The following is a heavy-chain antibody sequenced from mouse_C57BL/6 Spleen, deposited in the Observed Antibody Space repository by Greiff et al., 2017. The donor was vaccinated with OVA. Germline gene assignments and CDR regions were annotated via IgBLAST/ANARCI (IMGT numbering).Heavy chain of an antibody. J-gene: IGHJ1*03. Sequence: DVKLVESGGGLVKPGGSLKLSCAASGFTFSSYAMSWVRQTPEKRLEWVATISDGGSYTYYPDNVKGRFTISRDNAKNNLYLQMSHLKSEDTAMYYCARCDGDWYFDVWGTGTTVTVSS. CDR3: ARCDGDWYFDV. D-gene: IGHD2-3*01. CDR2: ISDGGSYT. V-gene: IGHV5-4*03. CDR1: GFTFSSYA.